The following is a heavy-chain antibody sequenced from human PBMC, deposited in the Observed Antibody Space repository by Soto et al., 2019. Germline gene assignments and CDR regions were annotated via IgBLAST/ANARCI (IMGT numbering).Heavy chain of an antibody. D-gene: IGHD3-3*01. V-gene: IGHV4-34*01. CDR3: ARAPRITIFGVVTKYASVYMDV. Sequence: PSETLSLTCAVYGGSFSGYYWSWIRQPPGKGLEWIGEINHSGSTNYNPSLKSRVTISVDTSKNQFSLKLSSVTAADTAVYYCARAPRITIFGVVTKYASVYMDVWGKGTTVTVSS. CDR2: INHSGST. CDR1: GGSFSGYY. J-gene: IGHJ6*03.